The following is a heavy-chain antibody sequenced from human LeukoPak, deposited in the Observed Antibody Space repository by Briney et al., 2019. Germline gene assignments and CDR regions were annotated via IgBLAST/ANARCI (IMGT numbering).Heavy chain of an antibody. CDR1: GYTFTSYA. V-gene: IGHV1-2*02. CDR3: ARAAPYSSSWAY. CDR2: INPNSGGT. J-gene: IGHJ4*02. Sequence: ASVKVSRKASGYTFTSYAMNWVRQAPGQGLEWMGWINPNSGGTNYAQKFQGRVTMTRDTSISTAYMDLSRLRSDDTAVYYCARAAPYSSSWAYWGQGTLVTVSS. D-gene: IGHD6-13*01.